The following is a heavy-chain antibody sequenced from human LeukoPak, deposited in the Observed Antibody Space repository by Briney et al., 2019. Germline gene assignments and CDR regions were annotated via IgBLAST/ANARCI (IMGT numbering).Heavy chain of an antibody. V-gene: IGHV3-30-3*01. CDR2: ISYDGSNK. D-gene: IGHD3-22*01. J-gene: IGHJ4*02. Sequence: GRSLRLSCAASGFTFSSYAMHWVRQAPGKGLEWVAVISYDGSNKYCADSVKDRFTISRDNSKNTLYLQMNSLRAEDTAVYYCARSPDRITMIVVRALYYFDYWGQGTLVTVSS. CDR3: ARSPDRITMIVVRALYYFDY. CDR1: GFTFSSYA.